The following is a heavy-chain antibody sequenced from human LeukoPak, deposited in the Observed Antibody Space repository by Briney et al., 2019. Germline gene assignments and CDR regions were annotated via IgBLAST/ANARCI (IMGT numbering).Heavy chain of an antibody. D-gene: IGHD1-26*01. J-gene: IGHJ4*02. CDR2: ISWDGGST. CDR1: GFTFDDYT. Sequence: GGSLRLSCAASGFTFDDYTMHWVRQAPGKGLEWVSLISWDGGSTYYADSVKGRFTISRDNSKNSLYLQMNSLRAEDTAVYYCARSSGSYYYWGQGTLVTVSS. V-gene: IGHV3-43*01. CDR3: ARSSGSYYY.